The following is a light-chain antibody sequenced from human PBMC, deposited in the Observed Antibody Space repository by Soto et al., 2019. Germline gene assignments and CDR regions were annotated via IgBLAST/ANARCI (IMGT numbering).Light chain of an antibody. Sequence: QLVLTQAPSGSASLGASVKLTCTLSSGHSSYAIAWHQQQPEKGPRYLMKLSSDGSHSKGDGIPDRFSGSSSGAERYLTISSLQSEDEADYYCQTWDTGARVVFGGGTKVTVL. CDR2: LSSDGSH. V-gene: IGLV4-69*01. CDR3: QTWDTGARVV. J-gene: IGLJ2*01. CDR1: SGHSSYA.